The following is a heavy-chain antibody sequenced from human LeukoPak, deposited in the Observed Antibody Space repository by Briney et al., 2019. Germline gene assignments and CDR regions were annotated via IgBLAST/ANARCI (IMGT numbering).Heavy chain of an antibody. J-gene: IGHJ4*02. D-gene: IGHD3-3*01. Sequence: ASVKVSCKASGYTFTSYYMHWVRQAPGQGLEWMGIINPSGGSTSYPQKFQGRVTMTRDTSTSTVYMELSSLRSEDTAVYYCARGRVGHLEWLLHVDYWGQGTLVTVSS. V-gene: IGHV1-46*01. CDR1: GYTFTSYY. CDR3: ARGRVGHLEWLLHVDY. CDR2: INPSGGST.